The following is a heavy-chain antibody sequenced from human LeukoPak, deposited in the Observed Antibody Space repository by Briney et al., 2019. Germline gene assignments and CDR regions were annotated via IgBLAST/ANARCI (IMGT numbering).Heavy chain of an antibody. CDR3: ARSNNDGDYLGVGFDY. Sequence: GASVKVSCKASGYTFSSYAMNWVRQAPGQGLEWMGWINTNTGNPTYAQGFTGRFVFSLDTSVSTAYLQISSLQAEDTAVCYCARSNNDGDYLGVGFDYWGQGTLVTVSS. CDR2: INTNTGNP. CDR1: GYTFSSYA. J-gene: IGHJ4*02. D-gene: IGHD4-17*01. V-gene: IGHV7-4-1*02.